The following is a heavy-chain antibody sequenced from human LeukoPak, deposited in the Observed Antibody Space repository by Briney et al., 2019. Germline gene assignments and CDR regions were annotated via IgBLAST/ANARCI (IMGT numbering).Heavy chain of an antibody. CDR1: GGSISSSY. J-gene: IGHJ2*01. CDR2: IYYTGST. V-gene: IGHV4-59*01. D-gene: IGHD4-17*01. CDR3: ARDYGDIPPDWYYDL. Sequence: PSETLSLTCTVSGGSISSSYWSWIRQPPGKGLEWIGYIYYTGSTTYNPSLKSRVTISVDTSKNQFSLKLRSVTAADTAVYYCARDYGDIPPDWYYDLWGRGTLVTVS.